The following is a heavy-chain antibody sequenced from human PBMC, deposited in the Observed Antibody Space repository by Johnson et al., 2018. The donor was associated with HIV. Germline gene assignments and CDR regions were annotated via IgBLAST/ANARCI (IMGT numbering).Heavy chain of an antibody. V-gene: IGHV3-33*01. J-gene: IGHJ3*02. CDR1: GFTFSSYG. Sequence: QVQLVESGGGVVQPGRSLRLSCAASGFTFSSYGMHWVRQAPGKGLEWVAFIRYDGSNKYYAYSVKGRFTISRDNSKNTLYLQMNSLRAEDTAGYHCARDGGATVPGAFDIWGQGTMVTVSS. D-gene: IGHD3-16*02. CDR3: ARDGGATVPGAFDI. CDR2: IRYDGSNK.